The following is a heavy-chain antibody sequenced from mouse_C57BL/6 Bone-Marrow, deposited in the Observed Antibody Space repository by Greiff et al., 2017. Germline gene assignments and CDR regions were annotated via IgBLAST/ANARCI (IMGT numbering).Heavy chain of an antibody. V-gene: IGHV1-61*01. CDR1: GYTFTSYW. J-gene: IGHJ2*01. Sequence: VQLQQPGAELVRPGSSVKLSCKASGYTFTSYWMDWVKQRPGQGLEWIGDIYPSDSETHYNQKFKGKATLTVDKSSSTAYMQLSSLTSEDSAVYACAGGLVVPYYWGQGTTLRVSS. D-gene: IGHD1-1*01. CDR2: IYPSDSET. CDR3: AGGLVVPYY.